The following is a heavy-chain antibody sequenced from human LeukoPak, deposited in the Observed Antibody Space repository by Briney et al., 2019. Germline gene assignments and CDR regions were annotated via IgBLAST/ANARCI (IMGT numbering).Heavy chain of an antibody. D-gene: IGHD3-16*02. V-gene: IGHV3-7*01. J-gene: IGHJ3*02. Sequence: GGSLRLSCAASGFTFSSYRMSWVRQAPGKGLEWVANIKQDGSEKYYVDSVKGRFTISRDNAKNSLYLQMNSLRAEDTAVYYCARVDDYVWGSYRPRSHAFDIWGQGTMVTVSS. CDR1: GFTFSSYR. CDR2: IKQDGSEK. CDR3: ARVDDYVWGSYRPRSHAFDI.